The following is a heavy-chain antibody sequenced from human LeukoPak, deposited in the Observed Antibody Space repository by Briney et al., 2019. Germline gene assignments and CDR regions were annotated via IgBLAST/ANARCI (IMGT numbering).Heavy chain of an antibody. CDR2: IYYSGST. D-gene: IGHD3-9*01. CDR1: GGSISSYY. J-gene: IGHJ4*02. Sequence: SETLSLTCTVSGGSISSYYWSWIRQPPGKGLEWIGYIYYSGSTNYNPSLKSRVTISVDTSKNQFSLKLSSATAADTAVYYCARVNYDILTGYYRFDYWGQGTLVTVSS. V-gene: IGHV4-59*01. CDR3: ARVNYDILTGYYRFDY.